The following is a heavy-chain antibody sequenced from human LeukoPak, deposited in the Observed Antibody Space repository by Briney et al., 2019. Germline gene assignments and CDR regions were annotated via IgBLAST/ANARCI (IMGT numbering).Heavy chain of an antibody. Sequence: PSETLSLTRTVSGGSITSYYWSWIRQPPGKGLEWIGYINYSGSTNYNPSLKSRVIISVDTSKNQFSLKLSSVTAADTAVYYCARPKYSSAYDAFDIWGQGTMVTVSS. D-gene: IGHD6-19*01. J-gene: IGHJ3*02. CDR2: INYSGST. CDR1: GGSITSYY. CDR3: ARPKYSSAYDAFDI. V-gene: IGHV4-59*08.